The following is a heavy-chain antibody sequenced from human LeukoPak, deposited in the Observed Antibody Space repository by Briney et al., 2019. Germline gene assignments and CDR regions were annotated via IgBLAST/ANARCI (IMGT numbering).Heavy chain of an antibody. CDR3: AREGGPYRPLDY. Sequence: SGTLSLTCGVSGGSITNTNYWTWVRQPPGQGLGWIGEVNLQGSTNYNPSLMGRVAIAVDTSENHLSLQLTSVTAADAAVYYCAREGGPYRPLDYSGQGTLVTVSS. V-gene: IGHV4-4*02. CDR1: GGSITNTNY. J-gene: IGHJ4*02. CDR2: VNLQGST.